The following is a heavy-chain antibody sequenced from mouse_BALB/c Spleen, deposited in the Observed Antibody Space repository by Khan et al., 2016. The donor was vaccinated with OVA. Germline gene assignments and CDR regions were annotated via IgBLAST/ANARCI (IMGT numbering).Heavy chain of an antibody. J-gene: IGHJ2*01. Sequence: EVELVESGGGLVKPGGSLKLSCAASGFAFSSYSMSWVRQTPEKRLEWVATITSGGSYTYYPDSVKGRFTISRDNDKNTLYLQMSSLRSEDTGMYYCTRDRNYYGSSFYFDYWGQGTTLTVSS. V-gene: IGHV5-6-4*01. CDR2: ITSGGSYT. CDR1: GFAFSSYS. D-gene: IGHD1-1*01. CDR3: TRDRNYYGSSFYFDY.